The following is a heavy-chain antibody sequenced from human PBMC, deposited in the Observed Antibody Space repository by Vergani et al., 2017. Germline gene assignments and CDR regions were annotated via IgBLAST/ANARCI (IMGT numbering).Heavy chain of an antibody. CDR1: GFTFSDFS. J-gene: IGHJ6*02. V-gene: IGHV3-21*06. Sequence: EVPLLESGGGLVQSGGSLRLSCAASGFTFSDFSMSWVRQAPGKGLEWVAFIGSSGPYINYADSVKGRFIISRDNTNNSLFLQLRSLRAEDAAVYYCARDCTSGGCPDNYGMDVWGQGATVTVSS. D-gene: IGHD2-8*01. CDR3: ARDCTSGGCPDNYGMDV. CDR2: IGSSGPYI.